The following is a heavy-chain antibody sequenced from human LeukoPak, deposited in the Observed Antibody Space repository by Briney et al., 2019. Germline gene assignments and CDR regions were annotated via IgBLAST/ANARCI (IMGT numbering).Heavy chain of an antibody. CDR3: ATSSSWRRYYYYMDV. Sequence: GASVTVSCTASGYTFTGYYMHWVRQAPGQGLEWMGWINPNSGGTNYAQKFQGRVTMTRDTSISTAYMELSRLRSDDTAVYYCATSSSWRRYYYYMDVWGKGTTVTVSS. D-gene: IGHD6-6*01. CDR1: GYTFTGYY. V-gene: IGHV1-2*02. J-gene: IGHJ6*03. CDR2: INPNSGGT.